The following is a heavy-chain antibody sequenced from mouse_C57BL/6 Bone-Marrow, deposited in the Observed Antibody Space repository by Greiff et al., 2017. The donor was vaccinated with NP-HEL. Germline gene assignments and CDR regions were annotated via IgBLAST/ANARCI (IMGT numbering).Heavy chain of an antibody. Sequence: VKLMESGPGLVAPSQSLSITCTVSGFSFTSYAISWVRQPPGKGLEWLGVIWTGGGTNYNSALKSRLSISKDNSKSQVFLKMNSLQTDDTARYYCAKRYDYDETYYAMDYWGQGTSVTVSS. CDR3: AKRYDYDETYYAMDY. CDR2: IWTGGGT. J-gene: IGHJ4*01. CDR1: GFSFTSYA. D-gene: IGHD2-4*01. V-gene: IGHV2-9-1*01.